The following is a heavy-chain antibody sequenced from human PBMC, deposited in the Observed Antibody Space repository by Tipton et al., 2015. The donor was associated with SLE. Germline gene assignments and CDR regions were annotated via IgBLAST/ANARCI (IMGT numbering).Heavy chain of an antibody. Sequence: TLSLTCTVSGGSISSYYWSWIRQSPGKGLEWIGYIYTSGSTNYNPSLKSRVTMSVDTSKNQFSLKMRSVTAADTAVYYCARDADFQWLVLDSWGQGTLVTVSS. CDR1: GGSISSYY. D-gene: IGHD6-19*01. J-gene: IGHJ4*02. CDR2: IYTSGST. V-gene: IGHV4-4*09. CDR3: ARDADFQWLVLDS.